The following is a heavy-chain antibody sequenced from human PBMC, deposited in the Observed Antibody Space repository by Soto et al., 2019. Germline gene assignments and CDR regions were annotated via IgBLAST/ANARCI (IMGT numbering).Heavy chain of an antibody. J-gene: IGHJ4*02. D-gene: IGHD5-18*01. CDR2: IYYSGST. CDR3: ARVYPLDTAMFDY. V-gene: IGHV4-30-4*01. Sequence: SETLSLTCTVSGGSISSGDYYWSWIRQPPGKGLEWIGYIYYSGSTYYNPSLKSRVTISVDTSKNQFSLKLSSVTAADTAVYYCARVYPLDTAMFDYWGQGTLVTVSS. CDR1: GGSISSGDYY.